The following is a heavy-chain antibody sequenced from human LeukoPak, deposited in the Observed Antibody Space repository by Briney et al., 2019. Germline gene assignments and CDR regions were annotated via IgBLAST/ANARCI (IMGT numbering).Heavy chain of an antibody. J-gene: IGHJ6*04. D-gene: IGHD3-10*02. V-gene: IGHV3-23*01. CDR2: IVGSGVTT. CDR3: AELGITMIGGV. Sequence: GGSLRLFCVASGFTFSNYGMNWVRQAPGKGLEWVSGIVGSGVTTYYADSVKGRFTISRDNAKNSLYLQMNSLRAEDTAVYYCAELGITMIGGVWGKGTTVTISS. CDR1: GFTFSNYG.